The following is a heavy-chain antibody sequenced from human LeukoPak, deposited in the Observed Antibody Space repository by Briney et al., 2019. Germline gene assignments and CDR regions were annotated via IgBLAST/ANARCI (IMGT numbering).Heavy chain of an antibody. CDR1: GFTFSNYG. J-gene: IGHJ4*02. CDR3: AKDPPLYSSSWYFDY. CDR2: ISFDGSQK. D-gene: IGHD6-13*01. V-gene: IGHV3-30*02. Sequence: GGSLRLSCAASGFTFSNYGMHWVHQAPGKGLEWVALISFDGSQKYYADSVKGRFTISRDNSKSTVYLQMNSLRVEDAAVYYCAKDPPLYSSSWYFDYWGQGTLVTVSS.